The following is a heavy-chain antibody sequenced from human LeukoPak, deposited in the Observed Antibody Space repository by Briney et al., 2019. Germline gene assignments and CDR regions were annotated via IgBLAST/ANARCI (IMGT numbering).Heavy chain of an antibody. Sequence: PSQTLSLTCTVSGGSISSGSYYWSWIRQPAGKGLEWIGHIYTSGSTNSNPSLKSRVTISVDTSKNQFSLKLSSVTAADTAVYYCARAGRIPVLRFLEWLLLDAFDIWGQGTMVTVSS. CDR1: GGSISSGSYY. J-gene: IGHJ3*02. D-gene: IGHD3-3*01. CDR3: ARAGRIPVLRFLEWLLLDAFDI. CDR2: IYTSGST. V-gene: IGHV4-61*09.